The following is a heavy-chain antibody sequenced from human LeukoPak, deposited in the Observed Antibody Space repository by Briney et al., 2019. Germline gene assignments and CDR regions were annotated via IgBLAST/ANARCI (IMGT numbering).Heavy chain of an antibody. CDR2: INPNSGGT. V-gene: IGHV1-2*02. CDR3: ARDLSGSSWFDY. D-gene: IGHD6-13*01. J-gene: IGHJ4*02. Sequence: ASVKVSCKASGYTFTGYYMHWVRQAPGQGLEWMGWINPNSGGTNYAQKFRGRVTMTRDTSISTAYMELSRLRSDDTAVYYCARDLSGSSWFDYWGQGTLVTVSS. CDR1: GYTFTGYY.